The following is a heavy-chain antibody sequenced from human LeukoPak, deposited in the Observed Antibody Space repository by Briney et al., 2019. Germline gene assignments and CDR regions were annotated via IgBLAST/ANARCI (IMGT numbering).Heavy chain of an antibody. CDR2: MNPNSGNT. CDR3: ARGPPGYDFWSGYYNPYYFDY. V-gene: IGHV1-8*03. J-gene: IGHJ4*02. CDR1: GYTFTSYD. Sequence: GASVKVSCKASGYTFTSYDINWVRQATGQGLEWKGWMNPNSGNTGYAQKFQGRVTITRNTSISTAYMELSSLRSEDTAVYYCARGPPGYDFWSGYYNPYYFDYWGQGTLVTVSS. D-gene: IGHD3-3*01.